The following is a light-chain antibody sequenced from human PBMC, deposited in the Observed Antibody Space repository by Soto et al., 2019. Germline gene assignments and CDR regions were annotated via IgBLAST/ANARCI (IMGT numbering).Light chain of an antibody. CDR2: ASS. J-gene: IGKJ1*01. Sequence: AIQMTQSPSSLFASVGDRVTITCRASQGVRNDLAWYQQRPGKAPKLLIYASSNLQSGVPSRFRGSGSGTDFTLTISSLQPDDFATYYCLQDYTYPRTFGQGTKVDIK. CDR1: QGVRND. CDR3: LQDYTYPRT. V-gene: IGKV1-6*01.